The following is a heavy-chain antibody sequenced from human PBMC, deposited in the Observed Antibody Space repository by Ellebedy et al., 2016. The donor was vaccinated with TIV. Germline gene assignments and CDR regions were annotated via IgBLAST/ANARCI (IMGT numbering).Heavy chain of an antibody. V-gene: IGHV4-34*01. CDR2: INHSGTT. Sequence: SETLSLXXAVYSGSFSGNYWSWIRQPPGKGLEWIGEINHSGTTKYNPSLESRVTMSVDTSKNQFSLRLNSVTAADTAVYYCARGRVNFDYWGQGTLVTVSS. CDR1: SGSFSGNY. J-gene: IGHJ4*02. CDR3: ARGRVNFDY.